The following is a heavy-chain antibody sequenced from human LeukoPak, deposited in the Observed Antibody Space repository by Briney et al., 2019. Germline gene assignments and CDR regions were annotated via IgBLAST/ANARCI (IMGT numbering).Heavy chain of an antibody. Sequence: GGSLRLSCAASGFTFSSYSMNWVRQAPGKGLEWVASISSSSSYIYYADSVKGRFTISRDNAKNSLYLQMNSLRAEDTAVYYCARDSADYYDSSGYDYWGQGTLVTVSS. CDR1: GFTFSSYS. J-gene: IGHJ4*02. CDR2: ISSSSSYI. D-gene: IGHD3-22*01. CDR3: ARDSADYYDSSGYDY. V-gene: IGHV3-21*01.